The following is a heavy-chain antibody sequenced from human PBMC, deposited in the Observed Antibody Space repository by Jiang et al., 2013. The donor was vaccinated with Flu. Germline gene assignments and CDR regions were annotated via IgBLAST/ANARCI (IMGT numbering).Heavy chain of an antibody. CDR2: ISAYNGNT. D-gene: IGHD3-3*01. CDR3: ARDQAYYDFWSGYYHRNWFDP. CDR1: GYTFTSYG. J-gene: IGHJ5*02. V-gene: IGHV1-18*01. Sequence: SVKVSCKASGYTFTSYGISWVRQAPGQGLEWMGWISAYNGNTNYAQKLQGRVTMTTDTSTSTAYMELRSLRSDDTAVYYCARDQAYYDFWSGYYHRNWFDPWGQGTLVTVSS.